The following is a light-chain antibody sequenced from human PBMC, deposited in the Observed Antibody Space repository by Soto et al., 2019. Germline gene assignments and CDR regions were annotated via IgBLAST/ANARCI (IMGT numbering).Light chain of an antibody. CDR2: GSS. CDR3: QQYVSSPRT. Sequence: EIVLTQSTGTMSLSPGERGTLSCTVSHPVYHRHLAWYQQKPGQAPRLLIYGSSTRAAGIPDRFSGSESGTGFTLTISSLEPEDFAVYYCQQYVSSPRTFGQGTKVDNK. J-gene: IGKJ1*01. V-gene: IGKV3-20*01. CDR1: HPVYHRH.